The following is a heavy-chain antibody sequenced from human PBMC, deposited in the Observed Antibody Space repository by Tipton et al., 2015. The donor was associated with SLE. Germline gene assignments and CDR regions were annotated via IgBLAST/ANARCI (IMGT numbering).Heavy chain of an antibody. Sequence: GSLRLSCAASGFAFNTYWMHWLRQAPGQGLVWVSRMNADGTSIDYADSVRGRFTISRDNTENTLYLAINSLRAEDTAVYYCARAGNYRFDYWGQGTLVTVSS. CDR1: GFAFNTYW. CDR2: MNADGTSI. CDR3: ARAGNYRFDY. D-gene: IGHD1-7*01. V-gene: IGHV3-74*01. J-gene: IGHJ4*02.